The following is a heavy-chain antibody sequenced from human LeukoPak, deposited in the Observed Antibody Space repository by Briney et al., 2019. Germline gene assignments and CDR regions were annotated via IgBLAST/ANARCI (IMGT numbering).Heavy chain of an antibody. J-gene: IGHJ6*03. D-gene: IGHD6-13*01. CDR3: ARTYSSSWYDYYYMDV. CDR1: GFALTTYN. Sequence: ASVKVSCKASGFALTTYNIVWLRQAPGQGLEWGGWVTAFNENTHYSRKVQGRVTMTRDTSTSTAYMELRSLRSDDTAVYYCARTYSSSWYDYYYMDVWGKGTTVTVSS. CDR2: VTAFNENT. V-gene: IGHV1-18*01.